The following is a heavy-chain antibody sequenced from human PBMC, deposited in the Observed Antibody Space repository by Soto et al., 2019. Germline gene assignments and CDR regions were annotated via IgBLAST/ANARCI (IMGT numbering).Heavy chain of an antibody. CDR1: GFTFSSYA. Sequence: GGSLRLSCSASGFTFSSYAMKWVRQAQGKGLEWVSLIGESGTPTYYADSVKGRFTISRDNSKNTLYLQMNSLRAEDTAVYYCAKKSGATSCSGGSCYSGPIDYWGRGTLVTVSS. V-gene: IGHV3-23*01. CDR3: AKKSGATSCSGGSCYSGPIDY. CDR2: IGESGTPT. J-gene: IGHJ4*02. D-gene: IGHD2-15*01.